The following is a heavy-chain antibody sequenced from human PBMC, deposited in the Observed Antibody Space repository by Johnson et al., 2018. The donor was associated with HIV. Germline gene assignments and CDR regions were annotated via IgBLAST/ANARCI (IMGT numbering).Heavy chain of an antibody. CDR3: AKSRGGYSYGYDAFDI. Sequence: QVQLVESGGGVVQPGRSLRLSCAASGFTFSSYGMHWVRQAPGKGLEWVAVIWYDGSNKFYADSVKGRFTISRDNSKNTLFLQMNSMRTEDTALYYCAKSRGGYSYGYDAFDIWGQGTMVTVSS. J-gene: IGHJ3*02. D-gene: IGHD5-18*01. V-gene: IGHV3-33*06. CDR1: GFTFSSYG. CDR2: IWYDGSNK.